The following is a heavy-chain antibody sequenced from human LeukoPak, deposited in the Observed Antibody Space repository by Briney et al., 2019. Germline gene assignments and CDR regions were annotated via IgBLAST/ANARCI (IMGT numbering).Heavy chain of an antibody. CDR1: CGSFSDYY. D-gene: IGHD5-18*01. J-gene: IGHJ4*02. CDR2: INHSGST. V-gene: IGHV4-34*01. CDR3: ARETGYSSGLGRGAFDY. Sequence: PSETLSLTCVVYCGSFSDYYWTSIRQPPGKGLEWIGEINHSGSTNYNPSLKSRVTISVDTSKNQFSLKLSSVTASDTAVYYCARETGYSSGLGRGAFDYWGQGTLVTVSS.